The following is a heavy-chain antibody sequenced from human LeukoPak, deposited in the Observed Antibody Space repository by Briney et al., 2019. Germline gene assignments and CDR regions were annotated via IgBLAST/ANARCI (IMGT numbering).Heavy chain of an antibody. Sequence: HPGGSLRLSCAASGFTFSSYAMHWVRQAPGKGLEWVAVISYDGSNKYYADSVKGRFTISRDNSKNTLYLQMNSLRAEDTAVYYCARDFHSYCTNGVCHYLGYYYYYGMDVWGQGTTVTVS. CDR2: ISYDGSNK. V-gene: IGHV3-30*04. CDR3: ARDFHSYCTNGVCHYLGYYYYYGMDV. J-gene: IGHJ6*02. CDR1: GFTFSSYA. D-gene: IGHD2-8*01.